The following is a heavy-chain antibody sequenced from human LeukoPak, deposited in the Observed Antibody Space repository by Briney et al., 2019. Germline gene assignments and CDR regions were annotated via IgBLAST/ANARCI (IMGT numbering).Heavy chain of an antibody. CDR1: GYTFTGYH. CDR2: INPNSGGT. Sequence: ASVKVSCKASGYTFTGYHVHWVRQAPGQGLEWMGRINPNSGGTNYAQKFQGRVTMTRDTSISTAYMELSRLRSDDTAVYYCARGSSSHFITGTTYYYYYGMDVWGQGTTVTVSS. CDR3: ARGSSSHFITGTTYYYYYGMDV. J-gene: IGHJ6*02. V-gene: IGHV1-2*06. D-gene: IGHD1-20*01.